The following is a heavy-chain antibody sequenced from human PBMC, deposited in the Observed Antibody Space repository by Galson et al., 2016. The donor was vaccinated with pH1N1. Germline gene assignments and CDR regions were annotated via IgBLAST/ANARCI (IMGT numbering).Heavy chain of an antibody. CDR1: GDSVSSNSAT. D-gene: IGHD3-3*01. Sequence: CAISGDSVSSNSATWNWIGQSPSRGLEWLGRTYYRSKWYNDYAESVKSRIIISPDTSKNQLSLQLNSVTPADTAVYYCARGVIDYDFWSGYQDHAAFDIWGQGTVVIVSS. CDR2: TYYRSKWYN. V-gene: IGHV6-1*01. CDR3: ARGVIDYDFWSGYQDHAAFDI. J-gene: IGHJ3*02.